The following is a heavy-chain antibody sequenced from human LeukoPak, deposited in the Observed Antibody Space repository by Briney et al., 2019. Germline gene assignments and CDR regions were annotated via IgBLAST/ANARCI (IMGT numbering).Heavy chain of an antibody. V-gene: IGHV4-4*07. CDR3: ARGQYYYDSSGYRNPIFDY. Sequence: PSETLSLTCTVSGGSISSYYWGWIRQPAGKGLEWIGRIYTSGSTNYNPSLKSRVTISVDTSKNQFSLKLSSVTAADTAVYYCARGQYYYDSSGYRNPIFDYWGQGTLVTVSS. CDR1: GGSISSYY. D-gene: IGHD3-22*01. CDR2: IYTSGST. J-gene: IGHJ4*02.